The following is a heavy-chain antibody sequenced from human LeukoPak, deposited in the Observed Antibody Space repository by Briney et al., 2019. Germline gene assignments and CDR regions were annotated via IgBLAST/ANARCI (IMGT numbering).Heavy chain of an antibody. Sequence: GESLRLSCAASGFTFSDYYMSWIRQAPGKGLEWVSAIGGSGISTYYADSVKGRFTISRDNSKSTLYLQMNSLRAEDTALYYCAKGSRKVAPPTYVDYWGQGTLVTVSS. CDR1: GFTFSDYY. CDR3: AKGSRKVAPPTYVDY. J-gene: IGHJ4*02. V-gene: IGHV3-23*01. CDR2: IGGSGIST. D-gene: IGHD3-10*01.